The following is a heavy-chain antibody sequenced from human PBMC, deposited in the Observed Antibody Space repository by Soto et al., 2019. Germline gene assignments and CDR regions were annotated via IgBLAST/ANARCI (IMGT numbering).Heavy chain of an antibody. CDR2: ISAGGGST. D-gene: IGHD2-15*01. CDR1: GFTFSTYA. V-gene: IGHV3-23*01. J-gene: IGHJ4*02. Sequence: EVQLLESGGGLVQPGGSLRLSCAASGFTFSTYAMSWVRQAPGKGLEWVSAISAGGGSTYYADSVKGRFTISRDNSKNKLYLQMNSLRLEDTAVYYCAKGRCSGGSCYSDYWGQGTLVTVSS. CDR3: AKGRCSGGSCYSDY.